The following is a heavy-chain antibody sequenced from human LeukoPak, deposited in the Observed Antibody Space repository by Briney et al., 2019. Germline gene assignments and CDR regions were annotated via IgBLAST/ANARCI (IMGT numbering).Heavy chain of an antibody. D-gene: IGHD3-3*01. V-gene: IGHV5-51*01. CDR3: ARGAYDFWSGYYQTTNWFDP. CDR2: IYPGDSDT. J-gene: IGHJ5*02. CDR1: GYSFTSYW. Sequence: GESLKISCQGSGYSFTSYWIGWVRQMPGKGLEWMGIIYPGDSDTRYSPSFQGQVTISADKSISTAYLQWSSLKASDTAMYYCARGAYDFWSGYYQTTNWFDPWGQGTLVTVSS.